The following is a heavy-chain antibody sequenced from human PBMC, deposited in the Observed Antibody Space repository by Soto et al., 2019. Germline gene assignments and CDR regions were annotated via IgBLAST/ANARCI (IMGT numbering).Heavy chain of an antibody. V-gene: IGHV5-51*01. J-gene: IGHJ3*02. D-gene: IGHD6-19*01. Sequence: PGESLKISCKGSGYSFTSYWIGWVRQMPGKGLEWMGIIYPGDSDTRYSPSFQGQVTISADKSISTAYLQWSSLKASDTAMYYCAIPRIAVAGTRAFDIWGQGTMVTVPS. CDR3: AIPRIAVAGTRAFDI. CDR2: IYPGDSDT. CDR1: GYSFTSYW.